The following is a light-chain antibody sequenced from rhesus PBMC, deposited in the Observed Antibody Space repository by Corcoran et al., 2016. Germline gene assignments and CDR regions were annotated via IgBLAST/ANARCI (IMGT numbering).Light chain of an antibody. CDR1: QSLLYSSNNKNY. CDR3: QQYYSSPYS. Sequence: DIVMTQSPDSLAVSLGERVTINCKSSQSLLYSSNNKNYFAWYQQKPGQAPKLFIYGATTRESGVPTRISGSGSGTDCTLTISGLQAEDVAVYYCQQYYSSPYSFGQGTKVEIK. V-gene: IGKV4-1*01. CDR2: GAT. J-gene: IGKJ2*01.